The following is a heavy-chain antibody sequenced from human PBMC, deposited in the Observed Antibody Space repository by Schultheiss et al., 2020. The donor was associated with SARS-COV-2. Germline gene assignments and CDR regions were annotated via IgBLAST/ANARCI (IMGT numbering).Heavy chain of an antibody. CDR3: ARGLYPEYFQH. CDR1: GFTFSTYG. Sequence: GGSLRLSCAASGFTFSTYGMHWVRQAPGKGLEWVAVIWYDGSNKYYADSVKGRFTISRDNAKNSLYLQMNSLRAEDTAVYYCARGLYPEYFQHWGQGTLVTVSS. V-gene: IGHV3-33*08. J-gene: IGHJ1*01. D-gene: IGHD2-15*01. CDR2: IWYDGSNK.